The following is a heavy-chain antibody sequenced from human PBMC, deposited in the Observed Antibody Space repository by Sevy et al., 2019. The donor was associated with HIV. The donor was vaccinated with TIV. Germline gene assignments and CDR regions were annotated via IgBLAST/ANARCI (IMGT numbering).Heavy chain of an antibody. CDR1: GFTFREYS. CDR3: ARSLAAAENWFDP. D-gene: IGHD6-13*01. CDR2: ISGSSTTI. Sequence: GGSLRLSCVGSGFTFREYSMNWVRRAPGKGLEWVSYISGSSTTIEHADSVKGRFSISRDNADNSVFLQMNRLRVEDTAVYYSARSLAAAENWFDPWGQGTLVTVSS. J-gene: IGHJ5*02. V-gene: IGHV3-48*01.